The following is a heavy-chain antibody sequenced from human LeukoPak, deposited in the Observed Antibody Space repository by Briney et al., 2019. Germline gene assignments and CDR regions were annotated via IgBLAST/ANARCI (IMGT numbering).Heavy chain of an antibody. D-gene: IGHD3-9*01. CDR1: GGSIGSRSYF. CDR2: IYYSGST. V-gene: IGHV4-39*07. J-gene: IGHJ3*02. Sequence: SETLSLTCTVSGGSIGSRSYFWGWIRQPPGKGLEWIGSIYYSGSTYYNPSLKSRVTISIDTSKNQFSLKLSSVTAADTAVYYCARDGVGARYFTTLDAFDIWGQGTMVTVSS. CDR3: ARDGVGARYFTTLDAFDI.